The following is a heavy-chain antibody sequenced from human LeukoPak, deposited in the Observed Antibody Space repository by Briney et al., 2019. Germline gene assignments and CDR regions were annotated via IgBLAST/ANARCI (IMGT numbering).Heavy chain of an antibody. CDR2: TRNKANSYTT. Sequence: GGPLRLSCAASGFTFSSYNMNWVRQAPGKGLDWVGRTRNKANSYTTEYAASVKSRFTISRDDSKNSLYLQMNSLKTEDTAVYYCARVEGYYDSFDYWGQGTLVTVSS. D-gene: IGHD3-22*01. CDR3: ARVEGYYDSFDY. CDR1: GFTFSSYN. J-gene: IGHJ4*02. V-gene: IGHV3-72*01.